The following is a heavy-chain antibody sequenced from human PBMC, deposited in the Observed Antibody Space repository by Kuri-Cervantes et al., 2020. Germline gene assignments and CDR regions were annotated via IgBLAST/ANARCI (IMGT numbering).Heavy chain of an antibody. CDR2: IWHDGGNE. CDR3: ARGAQITFGGVTPHY. D-gene: IGHD3-16*01. J-gene: IGHJ4*02. CDR1: GFSLSNYI. V-gene: IGHV3-33*01. Sequence: GESLKIPCAASGFSLSNYIMLWVRQAPGKGLEWVAVIWHDGGNENYADSVKGRFTISRDISKNTLYLQMNSLRAEDTAVYYCARGAQITFGGVTPHYWGQGTLVTVSS.